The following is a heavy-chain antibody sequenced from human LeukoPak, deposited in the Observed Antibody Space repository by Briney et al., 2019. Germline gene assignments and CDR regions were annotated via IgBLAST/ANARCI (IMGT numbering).Heavy chain of an antibody. CDR1: GFTFSSYW. J-gene: IGHJ6*04. D-gene: IGHD2-2*01. CDR3: ARGGWGLVVPAAESVTRPTDV. CDR2: IKQDGSEK. Sequence: GGSLRLSCAASGFTFSSYWMSWVRQAPGKGLEWVANIKQDGSEKYYVDSVKGRFTISRDNAKNSLYLQMNSLRAEDTAVYYCARGGWGLVVPAAESVTRPTDVWGKGTTVTVYS. V-gene: IGHV3-7*01.